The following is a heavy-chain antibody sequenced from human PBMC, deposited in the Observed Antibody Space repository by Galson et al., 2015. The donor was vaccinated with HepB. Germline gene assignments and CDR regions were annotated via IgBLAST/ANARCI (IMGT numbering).Heavy chain of an antibody. CDR3: VLTYTSGFFWFGP. D-gene: IGHD5-12*01. CDR1: GFTFSSYS. Sequence: SLRLSCAASGFTFSSYSMNWVRQAPGKGLEWVSYISSSSSTIYYADSVKGRFTISRDNAKNSLYLQMNSLRDEDTAVYYCVLTYTSGFFWFGPWGQGTLVTASS. V-gene: IGHV3-48*02. J-gene: IGHJ5*02. CDR2: ISSSSSTI.